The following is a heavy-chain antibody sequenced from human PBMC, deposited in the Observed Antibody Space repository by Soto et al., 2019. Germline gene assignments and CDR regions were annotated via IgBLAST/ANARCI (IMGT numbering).Heavy chain of an antibody. J-gene: IGHJ4*02. V-gene: IGHV3-33*01. Sequence: PGGSLRLSCAASGFTFSSYGMHWVRQAPGKGLEWVAVIWYDGSNKYYADSVKGRFTISRDNSKNTLYLQMNSLRAEDTAVYYCARGGYCSSTSCLPEYYFDYWGQGTLVTVSS. CDR2: IWYDGSNK. CDR1: GFTFSSYG. D-gene: IGHD2-2*01. CDR3: ARGGYCSSTSCLPEYYFDY.